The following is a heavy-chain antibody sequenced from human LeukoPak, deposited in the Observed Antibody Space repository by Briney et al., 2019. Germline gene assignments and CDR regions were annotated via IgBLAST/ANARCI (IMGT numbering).Heavy chain of an antibody. CDR1: GGSLSGYY. CDR2: INHSGST. J-gene: IGHJ3*02. V-gene: IGHV4-34*01. D-gene: IGHD6-13*01. CDR3: ARGRLVGIRQLSIAAAGYKENDAYEI. Sequence: PSETLPHLCAVYGGSLSGYYWSWIRQPPGKGLEWIGEINHSGSTNYNPSLKSRVTISVDTSKNQFSLKLSSVTAADTAVYYCARGRLVGIRQLSIAAAGYKENDAYEICCQGTMVTVSS.